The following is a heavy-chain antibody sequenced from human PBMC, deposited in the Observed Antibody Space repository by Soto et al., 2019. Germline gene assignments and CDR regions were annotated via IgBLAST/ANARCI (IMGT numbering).Heavy chain of an antibody. CDR3: AKGLSIAAIDY. Sequence: EVQLVESGGGLVQPGRSLRLSCTASGFTFDAYALHWVRQAPGKGLEWVSGITWNSDRVDYADSVKGRFTVSRDNARNSLYLQMDSLRPEDPASYFCAKGLSIAAIDYWGQGTLVTVSS. CDR1: GFTFDAYA. D-gene: IGHD6-13*01. J-gene: IGHJ4*02. CDR2: ITWNSDRV. V-gene: IGHV3-9*01.